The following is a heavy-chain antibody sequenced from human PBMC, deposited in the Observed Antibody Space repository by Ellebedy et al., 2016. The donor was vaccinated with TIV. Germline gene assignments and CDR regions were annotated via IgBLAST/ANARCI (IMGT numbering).Heavy chain of an antibody. CDR3: GRSGYGSGWSFDY. V-gene: IGHV1-2*02. J-gene: IGHJ4*02. D-gene: IGHD6-19*01. CDR2: INPDSGGT. CDR1: GYTFTNYY. Sequence: AASVKVSCKASGYTFTNYYMHWVRQAPGQGLEWMGWINPDSGGTNFAQKFQDSVTMTRDTSITTAYMELSRLKSDDTAVYYCGRSGYGSGWSFDYWGQGTLVTVSS.